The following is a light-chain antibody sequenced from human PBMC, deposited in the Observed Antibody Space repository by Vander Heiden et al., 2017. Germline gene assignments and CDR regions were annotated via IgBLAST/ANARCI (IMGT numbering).Light chain of an antibody. J-gene: IGKJ3*01. CDR1: QSISSY. Sequence: DTQMTHSPSSLSASVGDRVTITCRASQSISSYLNWYQQKPGKAPKLLIYAASSLQSGVPSRFSGSGSGTDFTLTISRLQPEDFATYYCQQSDGTPFTFGHGTKVDIK. V-gene: IGKV1-39*01. CDR2: AAS. CDR3: QQSDGTPFT.